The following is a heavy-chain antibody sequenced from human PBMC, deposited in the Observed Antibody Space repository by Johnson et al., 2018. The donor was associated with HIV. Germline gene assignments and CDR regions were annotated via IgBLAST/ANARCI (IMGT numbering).Heavy chain of an antibody. D-gene: IGHD2-15*01. V-gene: IGHV3-74*02. Sequence: VQLVESGGGLVKPGGSLRLSCAAFGFTVSSNYMSWVRQAPGKGLVWVSRINSDGSTTSSADSVKGRFTISRDNAKNTLYLQMNSLRAEDTAIYYCARHPRKGIGGAFEIWGQGTVVTVSS. CDR1: GFTVSSNY. J-gene: IGHJ3*02. CDR2: INSDGSTT. CDR3: ARHPRKGIGGAFEI.